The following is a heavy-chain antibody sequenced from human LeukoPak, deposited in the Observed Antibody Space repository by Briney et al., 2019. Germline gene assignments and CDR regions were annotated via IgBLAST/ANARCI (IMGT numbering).Heavy chain of an antibody. Sequence: ASVKVSCKVSGKRLSGLSMAWVRQAPGKGLEWMGRIIPILGIANYAQKFQGRVTITADKSTSTAYMELSSLRSEDTAVYYCARIRHGDYEADAFDIWGQGTMVTVSS. CDR3: ARIRHGDYEADAFDI. J-gene: IGHJ3*02. CDR2: IIPILGIA. D-gene: IGHD4-17*01. V-gene: IGHV1-69*02. CDR1: GKRLSGLS.